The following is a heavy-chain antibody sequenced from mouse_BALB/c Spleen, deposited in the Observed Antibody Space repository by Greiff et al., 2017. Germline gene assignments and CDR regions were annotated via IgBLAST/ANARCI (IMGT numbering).Heavy chain of an antibody. J-gene: IGHJ4*01. CDR2: IRSKSNNYAT. Sequence: DVQLVESGGGLVQPKGSLKLSCAASGFTFNTYAMNWVRQAPGKGLEWVARIRSKSNNYATYYADSVKDRFTISRDDSQSMLYLQMNNLKTEDTAMYYCVRQYDVGYAMDYWGQGTSVTVSS. CDR1: GFTFNTYA. CDR3: VRQYDVGYAMDY. D-gene: IGHD2-14*01. V-gene: IGHV10-1*02.